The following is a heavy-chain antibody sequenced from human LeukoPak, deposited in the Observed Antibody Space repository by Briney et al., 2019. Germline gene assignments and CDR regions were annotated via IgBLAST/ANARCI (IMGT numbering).Heavy chain of an antibody. D-gene: IGHD3-10*01. Sequence: QTGGPLRLSCAASGFSFSSYGMSWVRQAPGKGLEWVSGISGSGDSTYYADSVKGRFIISRDNSKNTLYLQMNSLRAEDTAVYYCARGRMVRGVIIPHDYWGQGTLVTVSS. J-gene: IGHJ4*02. CDR2: ISGSGDST. V-gene: IGHV3-23*01. CDR3: ARGRMVRGVIIPHDY. CDR1: GFSFSSYG.